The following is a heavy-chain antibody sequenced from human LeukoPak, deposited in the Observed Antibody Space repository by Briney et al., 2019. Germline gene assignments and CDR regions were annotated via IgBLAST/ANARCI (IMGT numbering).Heavy chain of an antibody. Sequence: GASVKVSCKASGGTFSSYAISWVRQAPGQGLEWMGGIIPIFGTANYAQKFQGRVTITADESTSTAYMELSSLRSEDTAVYYCARARRELYSSSWYFDYWGQGTLVTVSS. D-gene: IGHD6-13*01. CDR2: IIPIFGTA. CDR3: ARARRELYSSSWYFDY. J-gene: IGHJ4*02. V-gene: IGHV1-69*13. CDR1: GGTFSSYA.